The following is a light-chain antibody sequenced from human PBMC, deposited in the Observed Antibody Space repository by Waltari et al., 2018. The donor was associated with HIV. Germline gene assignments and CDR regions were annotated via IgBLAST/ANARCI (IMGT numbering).Light chain of an antibody. CDR1: LAVTTW. CDR3: RQANSFPLT. Sequence: DIQLTQSPSSVSASVGDRVTITCRAGLAVTTWLAWYKQNPGKAPKLLIYAASSLQSGVSSRSSGSGTGTDFTFTINTLQPEDLETNYCRQANSFPLTFGGGTKVDI. CDR2: AAS. V-gene: IGKV1D-12*01. J-gene: IGKJ4*01.